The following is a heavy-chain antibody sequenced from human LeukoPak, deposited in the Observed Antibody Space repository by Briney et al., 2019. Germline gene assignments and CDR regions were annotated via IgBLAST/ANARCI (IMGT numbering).Heavy chain of an antibody. CDR2: ISSSSSYI. CDR3: ARDHLWFGELFES. D-gene: IGHD3-10*01. J-gene: IGHJ4*02. Sequence: GGSLRLSCAASGVTLTGYSMNWVRQAPGKGLEWVSYISSSSSYIYYADSVKGRFTISRDNANNSLYLQVNSLRVEDTAVYYCARDHLWFGELFESWGQGTTVTVSS. V-gene: IGHV3-21*01. CDR1: GVTLTGYS.